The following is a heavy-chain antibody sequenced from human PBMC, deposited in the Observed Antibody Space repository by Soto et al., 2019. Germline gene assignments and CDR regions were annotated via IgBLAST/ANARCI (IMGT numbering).Heavy chain of an antibody. CDR3: ARDMYSSDYFVKWFEP. CDR2: ISKDGMNK. V-gene: IGHV3-30*04. Sequence: QVRLVESGGGVVQPGRSLRLSCTASGFSFSSYAMYWFRQPPGKGLEWVAVISKDGMNKNYADSVKGRVTVSRDNANYLLDLQLNSLRGEDTAMYYCARDMYSSDYFVKWFEPWGQGTLSPSPQ. CDR1: GFSFSSYA. D-gene: IGHD6-19*01. J-gene: IGHJ5*02.